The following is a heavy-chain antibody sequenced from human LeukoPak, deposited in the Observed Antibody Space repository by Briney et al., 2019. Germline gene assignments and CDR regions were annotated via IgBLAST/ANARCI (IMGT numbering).Heavy chain of an antibody. D-gene: IGHD5-18*01. CDR1: GFTVSSNY. V-gene: IGHV3-53*01. CDR2: IYSGGST. J-gene: IGHJ4*02. Sequence: GGSLRLSCAASGFTVSSNYMSWVRQAPGKGLEWVSVIYSGGSTYYADSVKGRFTISRDNSKNTLYLQMNSLRAEDTAVYYCARVPIQLWLLHWGQGTLVTVSS. CDR3: ARVPIQLWLLH.